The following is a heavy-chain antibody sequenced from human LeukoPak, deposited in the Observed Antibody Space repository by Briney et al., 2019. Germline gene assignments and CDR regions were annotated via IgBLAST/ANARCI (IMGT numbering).Heavy chain of an antibody. CDR2: ISWNSGSI. Sequence: GRSLRLSCAASGFTFDDYAMHWVRQAPGKGLEWVSGISWNSGSIGYADSVKGRFTISRDNAKNSLYLQMNSLRAEDTALYYCAKDISPIPYCSGGSCTGGFDYWGQGTLVTVSS. D-gene: IGHD2-15*01. CDR1: GFTFDDYA. CDR3: AKDISPIPYCSGGSCTGGFDY. J-gene: IGHJ4*02. V-gene: IGHV3-9*01.